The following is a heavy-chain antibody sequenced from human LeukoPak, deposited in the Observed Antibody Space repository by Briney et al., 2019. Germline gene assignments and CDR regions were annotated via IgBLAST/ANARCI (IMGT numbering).Heavy chain of an antibody. CDR1: GFTFSIYG. J-gene: IGHJ4*02. V-gene: IGHV3-23*01. D-gene: IGHD4/OR15-4a*01. CDR2: ITPSGHT. CDR3: GQDWAWGAFGH. Sequence: GGSLRLSCAASGFTFSIYGMNWVRQAPGKGLEWVSGITPSGHTYYAASVQGRFTIHRDNSKNTLYLQMDGLGAEDTAIYYCGQDWAWGAFGHWGQGTLVTVSS.